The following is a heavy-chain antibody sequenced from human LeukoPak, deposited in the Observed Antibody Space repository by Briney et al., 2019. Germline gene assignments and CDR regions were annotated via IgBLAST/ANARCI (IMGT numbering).Heavy chain of an antibody. J-gene: IGHJ3*02. D-gene: IGHD3-22*01. V-gene: IGHV4-4*07. Sequence: PSETLSLTCTVSGGSISSYYWSWIRQPAGKGLEWIGRIYTSGSTNYSPSLKSRVTMSVDTSKNQFSLKLSSVTAADTAVYYCASEQVVTEAFDIWGQGTMVTVSS. CDR2: IYTSGST. CDR3: ASEQVVTEAFDI. CDR1: GGSISSYY.